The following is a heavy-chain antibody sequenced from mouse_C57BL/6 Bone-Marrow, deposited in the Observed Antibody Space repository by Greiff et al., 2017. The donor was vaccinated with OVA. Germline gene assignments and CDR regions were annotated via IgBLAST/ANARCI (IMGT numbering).Heavy chain of an antibody. D-gene: IGHD3-1*01. CDR2: IDPENGDT. CDR3: TTSLVGDFDY. CDR1: GFNIKDDY. Sequence: EVKLVESGAELVRPGASVKLSCTASGFNIKDDYMHWVKQRPEQGLEWIGWIDPENGDTEYASKFQGKATITADTSSNTAYLQLSSLTSEDTAVSYCTTSLVGDFDYWGQGTTLTVSS. J-gene: IGHJ2*01. V-gene: IGHV14-4*01.